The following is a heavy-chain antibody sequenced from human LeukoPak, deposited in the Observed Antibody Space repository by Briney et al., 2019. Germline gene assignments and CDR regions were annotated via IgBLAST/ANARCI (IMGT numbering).Heavy chain of an antibody. CDR3: ARDFCSSTSCHFDY. CDR2: ISYSGRA. D-gene: IGHD2-2*01. Sequence: SETLSLTCTVSGGFVSSSRYYWGWIRQPPGKGLEWFGYISYSGRATYNPSLKSRVTMSIDTSKNQFSLKLSSVTAADTAVYYCARDFCSSTSCHFDYWGQGTLVTVSS. CDR1: GGFVSSSRYY. V-gene: IGHV4-61*01. J-gene: IGHJ4*02.